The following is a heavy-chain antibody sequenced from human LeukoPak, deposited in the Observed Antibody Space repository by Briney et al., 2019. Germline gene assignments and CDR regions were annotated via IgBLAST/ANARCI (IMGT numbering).Heavy chain of an antibody. Sequence: ASVKVSCKASGYTFTSYYMHWVRQAPGQGLEWMGIINPSGGSTSYAQKFQGRVTMTRDMSTSTVYMELSSLRSEDTAVYYCAREDTIFGVRDAFDIWGQGTMVTVSS. CDR1: GYTFTSYY. J-gene: IGHJ3*02. CDR3: AREDTIFGVRDAFDI. V-gene: IGHV1-46*01. D-gene: IGHD3-3*01. CDR2: INPSGGST.